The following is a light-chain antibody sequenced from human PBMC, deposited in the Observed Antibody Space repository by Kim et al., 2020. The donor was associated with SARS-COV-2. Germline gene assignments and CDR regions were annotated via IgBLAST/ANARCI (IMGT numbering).Light chain of an antibody. CDR2: YDS. V-gene: IGLV3-21*04. Sequence: PGKTARITWGGNNIGSKSVHWYQQKPCQAPVLVIYYDSDRPSGIPERFSGSNSGNTATLTISRVEAGDEADYYCQVWDSSSDHHWVFGGGTQLTVL. J-gene: IGLJ3*02. CDR3: QVWDSSSDHHWV. CDR1: NIGSKS.